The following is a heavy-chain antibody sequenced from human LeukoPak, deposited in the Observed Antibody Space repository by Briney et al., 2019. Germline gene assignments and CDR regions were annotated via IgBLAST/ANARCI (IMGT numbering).Heavy chain of an antibody. D-gene: IGHD3-10*01. V-gene: IGHV4-39*01. Sequence: SETLSLTCAVYGGSFSGYYWGWIRQPPGKGLEWIGSIYYSGSTYYNPSLKSRVTISVDTSKNQFSLKLSSATAADTAVYYCARTRYYYNSRSYGAPYYFDYWGQGTLVTVSS. J-gene: IGHJ4*02. CDR3: ARTRYYYNSRSYGAPYYFDY. CDR2: IYYSGST. CDR1: GGSFSGYY.